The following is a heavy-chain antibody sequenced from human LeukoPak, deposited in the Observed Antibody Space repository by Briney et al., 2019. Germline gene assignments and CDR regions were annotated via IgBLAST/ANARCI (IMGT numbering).Heavy chain of an antibody. CDR1: GFTFSDYY. Sequence: GGSLRLSCAASGFTFSDYYMTWIRQAPGKGLEWISYISSDGSTVYYADSVKGPFTISRDNGKNSLYLQMNSLRAEDTAVYYCAKEKFDWGTMYYFDYWGQGTLVTVSS. V-gene: IGHV3-11*04. CDR3: AKEKFDWGTMYYFDY. D-gene: IGHD3-9*01. CDR2: ISSDGSTV. J-gene: IGHJ4*02.